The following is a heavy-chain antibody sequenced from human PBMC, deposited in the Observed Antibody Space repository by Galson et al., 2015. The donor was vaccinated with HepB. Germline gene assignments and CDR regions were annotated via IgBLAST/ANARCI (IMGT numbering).Heavy chain of an antibody. D-gene: IGHD2-2*01. Sequence: SLRLSCAASGFTFSSYAMSWVRQAPGKGLEWVSAISGSGGSTYYADSVKGRFTISRDNSKNTLYLQMNSLRAEDTAVYYCAKDPRRVRALLGYQLLCNYFDYWGQGTLVTVSS. J-gene: IGHJ4*02. V-gene: IGHV3-23*01. CDR1: GFTFSSYA. CDR2: ISGSGGST. CDR3: AKDPRRVRALLGYQLLCNYFDY.